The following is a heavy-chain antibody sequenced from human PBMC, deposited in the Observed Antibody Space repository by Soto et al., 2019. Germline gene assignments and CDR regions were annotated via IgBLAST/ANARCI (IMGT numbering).Heavy chain of an antibody. CDR3: ARETALGFRFLEWFGMDV. Sequence: ASVKVSCKASGYTFTSYGISWVRQAPGQGLEWMGWISAYNGNTNYAQKLQGRVTMTTDTSTSTAYMELRSLRSDDTAVYYCARETALGFRFLEWFGMDVWGQGTTVTVSS. V-gene: IGHV1-18*01. D-gene: IGHD3-3*01. CDR2: ISAYNGNT. CDR1: GYTFTSYG. J-gene: IGHJ6*02.